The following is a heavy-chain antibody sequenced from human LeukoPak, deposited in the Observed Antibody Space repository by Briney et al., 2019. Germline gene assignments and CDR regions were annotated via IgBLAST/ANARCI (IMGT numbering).Heavy chain of an antibody. V-gene: IGHV1-8*03. CDR1: GYTFTSYD. J-gene: IGHJ6*03. D-gene: IGHD1/OR15-1a*01. Sequence: ASVKVSCKASGYTFTSYDINWVRQATGQGLEWMGWMNPNSGNTGYAQKFQGRVTITRNTSISTAYMELSSLRSEDTAVYYCATGMENTLYYYMDFWGKGTSVTVSS. CDR2: MNPNSGNT. CDR3: ATGMENTLYYYMDF.